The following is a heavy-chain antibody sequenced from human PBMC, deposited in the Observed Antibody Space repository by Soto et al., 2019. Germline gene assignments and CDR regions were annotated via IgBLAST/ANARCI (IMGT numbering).Heavy chain of an antibody. CDR2: ISGYNGDT. CDR3: ARENVLSYVDTGMVDYFDY. J-gene: IGHJ4*02. D-gene: IGHD5-18*01. CDR1: GYTFNTYS. Sequence: QVQLVQSGAEVKKPGASVKVSCKASGYTFNTYSISWVRQAPGQGLEWMGWISGYNGDTHYAQKFQGRVTMTTDTSTSTAYMELRSLRSDDTAMYYCARENVLSYVDTGMVDYFDYWGQGTLVTVSS. V-gene: IGHV1-18*01.